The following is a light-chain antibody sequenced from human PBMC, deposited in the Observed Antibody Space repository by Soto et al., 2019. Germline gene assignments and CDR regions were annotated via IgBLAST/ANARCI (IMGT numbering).Light chain of an antibody. CDR1: QIVSSTY. J-gene: IGKJ4*01. V-gene: IGKV3-20*01. CDR3: QQYGVTPPNT. CDR2: GAS. Sequence: TQSPGTLSLSPGERATLSCRASQIVSSTYLAWFQQKAGQAPRLLIYGASTRATGIPDRFSGSGSGTDFTLTISGLEPEDFALYYCQQYGVTPPNTFGGGTKVDIK.